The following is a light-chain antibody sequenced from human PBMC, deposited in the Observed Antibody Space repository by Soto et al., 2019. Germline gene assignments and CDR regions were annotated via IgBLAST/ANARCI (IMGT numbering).Light chain of an antibody. CDR2: GAS. V-gene: IGKV3-11*01. CDR3: QQRSNWPRT. Sequence: EIVMTQSPATLSVSPGERATLSCRASQSVSSNLAWYQQKPGQAPRLLIYGASNRATGIPDRFSGSGSGTDFTLTISSLEPEDFAVYYCQQRSNWPRTFGQGTRLEIK. J-gene: IGKJ5*01. CDR1: QSVSSN.